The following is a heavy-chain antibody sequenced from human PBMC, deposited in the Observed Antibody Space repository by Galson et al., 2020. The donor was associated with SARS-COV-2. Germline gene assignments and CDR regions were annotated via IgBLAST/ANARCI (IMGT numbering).Heavy chain of an antibody. Sequence: SETLSLTCTVSGGSISGYYWSWTRQTQRKGLEWIGYIYYSGRTNYNPSLESRGTISVDASKNQFSLNLNSVTAADTAVYYCARGVWFDNFHVMDVWGKGTTVTVSS. CDR3: ARGVWFDNFHVMDV. V-gene: IGHV4-59*01. J-gene: IGHJ6*03. D-gene: IGHD3-10*01. CDR1: GGSISGYY. CDR2: IYYSGRT.